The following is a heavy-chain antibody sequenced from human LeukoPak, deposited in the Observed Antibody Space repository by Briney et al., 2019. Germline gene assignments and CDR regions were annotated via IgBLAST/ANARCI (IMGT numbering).Heavy chain of an antibody. Sequence: RGASVKVSCKTSGYTFIDSYIHWVRQAPGQGLEWMGWINPNSDNTGYAQKFQDRVTVTSNTAISTAYMELSSLRPDDTAVYFCARGSTVLIDWGQGTLVTVS. V-gene: IGHV1-8*02. D-gene: IGHD4-17*01. CDR1: GYTFIDSY. CDR3: ARGSTVLID. CDR2: INPNSDNT. J-gene: IGHJ4*02.